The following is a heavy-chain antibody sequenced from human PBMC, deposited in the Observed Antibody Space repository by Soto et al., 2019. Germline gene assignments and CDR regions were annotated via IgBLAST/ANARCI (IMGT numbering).Heavy chain of an antibody. V-gene: IGHV3-23*01. D-gene: IGHD6-19*01. CDR2: ISGSGGST. Sequence: EVQLLESGGGLVQPGGSLRLSCAASGFTFSSYAMSWVRQAPGKGLEWVSAISGSGGSTYYADSVKGRFTISRDNSKNTLYLQMNSRRAEDTAVYYCAKVRISSGWSNDYWGQGTLVTVSS. CDR1: GFTFSSYA. CDR3: AKVRISSGWSNDY. J-gene: IGHJ4*02.